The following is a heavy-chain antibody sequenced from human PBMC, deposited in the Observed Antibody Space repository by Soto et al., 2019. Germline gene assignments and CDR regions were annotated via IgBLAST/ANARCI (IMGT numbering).Heavy chain of an antibody. CDR1: GGTFSNYP. CDR3: ARGNHRWLQLWYFDL. V-gene: IGHV1-69*12. D-gene: IGHD5-12*01. CDR2: SIPIFGTV. Sequence: QVQLVQSGAEVKKPGSSVKVSCKASGGTFSNYPISWVRQAPGQGLEWMGGSIPIFGTVNYAQKFQGRVTITADESTSTAYMELSSLRSEDAAVYYCARGNHRWLQLWYFDLWCRGTLVTVSS. J-gene: IGHJ2*01.